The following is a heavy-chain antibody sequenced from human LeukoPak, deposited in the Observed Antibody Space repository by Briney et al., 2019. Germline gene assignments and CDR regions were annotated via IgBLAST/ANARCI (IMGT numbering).Heavy chain of an antibody. D-gene: IGHD4-17*01. J-gene: IGHJ4*02. CDR1: GYTFAIFG. CDR3: ARAGATVTKFYDY. V-gene: IGHV1-18*01. CDR2: IGADNENT. Sequence: GASVKVSCKASGYTFAIFGVTWVRQAPGQGLEWVGRIGADNENTNYAQKFQGRVTMTTDTSTSTVYMELRSLRSDDTAVYYCARAGATVTKFYDYWGQGTLVSVSS.